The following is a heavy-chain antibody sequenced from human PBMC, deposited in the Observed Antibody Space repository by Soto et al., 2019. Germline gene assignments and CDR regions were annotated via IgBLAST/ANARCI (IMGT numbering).Heavy chain of an antibody. Sequence: SETLSLTCTVSGGSISSSSYYWGWIRQPPGKGLEWIGSIYYSGSTYYNPSLKSRVTISVDTSKNQFSLKLSSVTAADTAVYYCARHGWGSSSWSLPRGWFDPWGQGTLVTVSS. V-gene: IGHV4-39*01. D-gene: IGHD6-13*01. J-gene: IGHJ5*02. CDR1: GGSISSSSYY. CDR3: ARHGWGSSSWSLPRGWFDP. CDR2: IYYSGST.